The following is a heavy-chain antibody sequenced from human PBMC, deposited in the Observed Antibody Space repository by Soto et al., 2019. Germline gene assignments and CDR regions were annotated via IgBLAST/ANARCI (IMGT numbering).Heavy chain of an antibody. V-gene: IGHV3-30-3*01. J-gene: IGHJ4*02. Sequence: QVRLVEYGGGVVQPGRSLRLSCAASGFTFSSYAMHWVRQAPGKGLEWVAVISYDGSNKYYADSVKGRFTISRDNSKNTLYLQMNSLRAEDTAVYYCARDGYSSDYSNHRLDYWGQGTLVTVSS. CDR3: ARDGYSSDYSNHRLDY. D-gene: IGHD4-4*01. CDR1: GFTFSSYA. CDR2: ISYDGSNK.